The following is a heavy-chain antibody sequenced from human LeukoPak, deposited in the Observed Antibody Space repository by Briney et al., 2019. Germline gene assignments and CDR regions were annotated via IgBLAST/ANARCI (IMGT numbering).Heavy chain of an antibody. V-gene: IGHV3-7*01. D-gene: IGHD4-11*01. CDR1: GFTFSSYG. CDR3: AREDHSNYNY. Sequence: GGSLRLSCAASGFTFSSYGMHWVRQAPGKGLEWVANIKQDGGEKFYVDSVRGRFTISRDNAKNSLYLQMNSLRAEDTAVYYCAREDHSNYNYWGQGTLVTVSS. CDR2: IKQDGGEK. J-gene: IGHJ4*02.